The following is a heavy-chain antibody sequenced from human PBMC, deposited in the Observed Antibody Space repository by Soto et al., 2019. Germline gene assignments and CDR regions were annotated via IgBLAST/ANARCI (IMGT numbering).Heavy chain of an antibody. Sequence: SVKVSCKASGGTFSSYAISWVRQAPGQGLEWMGGIIPIFGTANYAQKFQGRVTITADESTSTAYMELSSLRSEDTAVYYCASAATAGQKSYYYGMDVWGQGTTVTVSS. V-gene: IGHV1-69*13. D-gene: IGHD6-13*01. J-gene: IGHJ6*02. CDR3: ASAATAGQKSYYYGMDV. CDR1: GGTFSSYA. CDR2: IIPIFGTA.